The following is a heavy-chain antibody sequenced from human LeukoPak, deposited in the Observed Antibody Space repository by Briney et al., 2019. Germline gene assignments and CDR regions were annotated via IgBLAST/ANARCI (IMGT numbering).Heavy chain of an antibody. V-gene: IGHV4-31*03. CDR2: IYYRETA. Sequence: SSETLSLTCSVSGFSISRSTYWWSWVRQHPGKGLEWIGTIYYRETAYYNPSLKSRVTISLDTFQSQFSLKVTSVTAADTAVYYCARVNPFDSTGFYFDNWGQGTQVTVSS. CDR1: GFSISRSTYW. D-gene: IGHD1-14*01. CDR3: ARVNPFDSTGFYFDN. J-gene: IGHJ4*02.